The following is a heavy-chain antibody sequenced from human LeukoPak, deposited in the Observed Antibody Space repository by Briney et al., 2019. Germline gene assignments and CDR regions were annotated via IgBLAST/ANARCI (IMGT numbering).Heavy chain of an antibody. V-gene: IGHV1-2*06. CDR2: INPNSGGT. Sequence: ASVKVSCKASGYTFTGYYMHWVRQASGQGLEWMGRINPNSGGTNYAQKFQGRVTMTRDTSISTAYMELSRLRSDDTAVYYCARDRGGGYYDSSGYQDAFDIWGQGTMVTVSS. CDR1: GYTFTGYY. CDR3: ARDRGGGYYDSSGYQDAFDI. D-gene: IGHD3-22*01. J-gene: IGHJ3*02.